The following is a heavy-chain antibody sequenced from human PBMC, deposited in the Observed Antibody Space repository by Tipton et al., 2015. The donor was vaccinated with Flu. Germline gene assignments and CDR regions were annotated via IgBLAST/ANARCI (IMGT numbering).Heavy chain of an antibody. V-gene: IGHV4-39*07. Sequence: TLSLTCTVSGGSIGSSPYYWGWIRQPPGKGLEWIGETSGRGTTNYNPSLKSRVSISSDTSKRQSSLRLSSVTAADTALYYCRFSLEWLGIDIWGQGTMV. CDR2: TSGRGTT. CDR1: GGSIGSSPYY. CDR3: RFSLEWLGIDI. D-gene: IGHD3-3*01. J-gene: IGHJ3*02.